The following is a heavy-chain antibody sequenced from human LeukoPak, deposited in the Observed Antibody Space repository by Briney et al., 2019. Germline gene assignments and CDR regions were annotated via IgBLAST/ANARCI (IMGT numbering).Heavy chain of an antibody. V-gene: IGHV3-7*01. CDR3: VRDLDIYSSGWYDAFDI. J-gene: IGHJ3*02. Sequence: PGGSLRLSCEGSGFTFSNYWMGWVRQAPGKGLQWVANIKTDGSEKYYVDSVKGRFTISRDNAKNSMYLQMNSLRAEDTAVYYCVRDLDIYSSGWYDAFDIWGQGTMVTVSS. D-gene: IGHD6-19*01. CDR2: IKTDGSEK. CDR1: GFTFSNYW.